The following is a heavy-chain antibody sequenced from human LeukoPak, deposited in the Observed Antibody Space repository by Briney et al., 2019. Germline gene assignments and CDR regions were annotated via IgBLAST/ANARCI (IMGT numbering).Heavy chain of an antibody. Sequence: GGSLRLSCAASGFTFSSYAMHWVRQAPGKGLEWVAGISYEGSNKYYADSVKGRFTISRDNSKNTLYLQMNSLRAEDTAVYYCASLHFITYYYGSGSSPDYWGQGTLVTVSS. V-gene: IGHV3-30-3*01. J-gene: IGHJ4*02. CDR1: GFTFSSYA. CDR3: ASLHFITYYYGSGSSPDY. D-gene: IGHD3-10*01. CDR2: ISYEGSNK.